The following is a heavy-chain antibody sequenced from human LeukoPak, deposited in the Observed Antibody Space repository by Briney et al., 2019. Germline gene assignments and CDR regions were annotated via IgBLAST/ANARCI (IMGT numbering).Heavy chain of an antibody. V-gene: IGHV1-8*01. D-gene: IGHD6-13*01. Sequence: GASVKVSCKASGYTFTSYDINWVRQATGQGLEWMGWMNPNSGNTGYAQKLQGRVTMTRNTSISTAYMELSSLRSEDTAVYYCARSSQLVLGGFDYWGQGTLVTVSS. CDR3: ARSSQLVLGGFDY. CDR2: MNPNSGNT. J-gene: IGHJ4*02. CDR1: GYTFTSYD.